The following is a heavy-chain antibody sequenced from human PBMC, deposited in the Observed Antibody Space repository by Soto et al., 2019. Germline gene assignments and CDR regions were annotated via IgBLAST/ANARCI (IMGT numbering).Heavy chain of an antibody. D-gene: IGHD1-26*01. CDR2: ISGSGGST. J-gene: IGHJ3*02. CDR3: ARDGYSGSYFAAFDI. Sequence: GGSLRLSCAASGFTFSSYAMSWVRQAPGKGLEWVSAISGSGGSTYYADSVKGRFTISRDNSKNTLYLQMNSLRAEDTALYYCARDGYSGSYFAAFDIWGQGTMVTVSS. V-gene: IGHV3-23*01. CDR1: GFTFSSYA.